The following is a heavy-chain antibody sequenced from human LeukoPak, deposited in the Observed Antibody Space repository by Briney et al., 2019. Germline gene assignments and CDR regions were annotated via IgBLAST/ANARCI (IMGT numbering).Heavy chain of an antibody. CDR3: AKDRIAVASRGYFDY. CDR1: GFTFSSYG. V-gene: IGHV3-30*18. J-gene: IGHJ4*02. D-gene: IGHD6-19*01. CDR2: IPYDGSNK. Sequence: GRSLRLSCAASGFTFSSYGMHWVRQAPGKGLEWVAVIPYDGSNKYYADSVKGRFTISRDNSKNTLYLQMNSLRAEDTAVYYCAKDRIAVASRGYFDYWGQGTLVTVSS.